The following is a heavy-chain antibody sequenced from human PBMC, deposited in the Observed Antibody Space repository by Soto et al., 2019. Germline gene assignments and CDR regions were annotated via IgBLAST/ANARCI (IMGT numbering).Heavy chain of an antibody. J-gene: IGHJ6*02. CDR3: ATSRPKRYFYYYYGMDV. D-gene: IGHD3-10*01. Sequence: ASVKVSCKVSGYTLTELSMHWVRQAPGKGLEWMGGFDPEDGETIYAQKFQGRVTMTEDTSTDTAYMELSSLRSEDTAVYYCATSRPKRYFYYYYGMDVWGQGTTVTVSS. CDR1: GYTLTELS. CDR2: FDPEDGET. V-gene: IGHV1-24*01.